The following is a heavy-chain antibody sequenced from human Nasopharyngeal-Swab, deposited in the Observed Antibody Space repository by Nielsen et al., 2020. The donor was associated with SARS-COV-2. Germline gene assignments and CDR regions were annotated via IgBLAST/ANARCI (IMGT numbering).Heavy chain of an antibody. V-gene: IGHV3-30*14. J-gene: IGHJ4*02. CDR1: GFTFSRYT. CDR3: ASTPLDSSGYYYAFHY. CDR2: ISYDGSNK. D-gene: IGHD3-22*01. Sequence: GGSLRLSCAASGFTFSRYTMHWVRQAPGKGLEWVAVISYDGSNKYYADSVKGRFTISRDISKHTLYLQMNSLRAEDTAVFYCASTPLDSSGYYYAFHYWGRGTLVTVSS.